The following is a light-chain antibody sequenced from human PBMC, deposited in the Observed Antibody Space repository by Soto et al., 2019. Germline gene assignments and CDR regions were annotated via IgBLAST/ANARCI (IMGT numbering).Light chain of an antibody. V-gene: IGKV1-39*01. CDR2: GVS. CDR3: QQSYSTPRT. CDR1: QTISNY. J-gene: IGKJ1*01. Sequence: DIQMTQSPSSLSASVGDRVTLTCRASQTISNYLNWYQQKPGKAPKLLIYGVSSLQSGVPSRFSGRGSGTDFTLTISSLQPEDFATYFCQQSYSTPRTFGQGTKVDIK.